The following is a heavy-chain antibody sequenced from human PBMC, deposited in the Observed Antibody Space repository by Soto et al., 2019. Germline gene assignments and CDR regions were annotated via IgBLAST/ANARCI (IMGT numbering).Heavy chain of an antibody. CDR3: AMGKVGATSPHFDY. J-gene: IGHJ4*02. D-gene: IGHD1-26*01. CDR1: GFTFSSYA. CDR2: ISGSGGST. V-gene: IGHV3-23*01. Sequence: GGSLRLSCAASGFTFSSYAMSWVRQAPGKGLGWVSAISGSGGSTYYADSVKGRFTISRDNSKNTLYLQMNSLRAEDTAVYYCAMGKVGATSPHFDYWGQGTLVTVSS.